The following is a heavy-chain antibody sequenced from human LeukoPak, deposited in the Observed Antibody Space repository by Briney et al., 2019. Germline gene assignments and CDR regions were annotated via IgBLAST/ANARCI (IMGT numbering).Heavy chain of an antibody. CDR1: GYTFTSFD. CDR3: ARGIETGVDY. CDR2: MNPNSGDT. J-gene: IGHJ4*02. V-gene: IGHV1-8*01. Sequence: ASVKVSCKASGYTFTSFDITWVRQATGQGLEWMGWMNPNSGDTVHAQKFQGRVAMTRNTAIGTAYMELSSLRSEDTAVYYCARGIETGVDYWGQGTLVTVSS. D-gene: IGHD7-27*01.